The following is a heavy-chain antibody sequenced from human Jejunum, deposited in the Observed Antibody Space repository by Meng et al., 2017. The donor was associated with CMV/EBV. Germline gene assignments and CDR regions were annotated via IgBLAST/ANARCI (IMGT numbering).Heavy chain of an antibody. Sequence: QGQLPGWGAGLLKPSETLSLTCTLSGGSFSAYTWSWIRQAPGKGLEWIAEIDHLRRTNFNPSLKSRVSISRDTSRDQFSLRLNSATAADTAVYYCATADEYAVKYWGQGTLVTVSS. D-gene: IGHD2-2*01. J-gene: IGHJ4*02. CDR3: ATADEYAVKY. CDR2: IDHLRRT. CDR1: GGSFSAYT. V-gene: IGHV4-34*01.